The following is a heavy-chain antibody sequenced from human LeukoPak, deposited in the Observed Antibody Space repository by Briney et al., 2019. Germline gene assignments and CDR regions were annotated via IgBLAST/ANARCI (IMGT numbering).Heavy chain of an antibody. D-gene: IGHD1-1*01. CDR1: GFTFTNVW. CDR3: ASHANVWLLGN. CDR2: IISKTGGGTT. V-gene: IGHV3-15*01. Sequence: GRSLRLSCAASGFTFTNVWMSWVRQSPGKGQEWVGRIISKTGGGTTDYVTSVKSRFTISRDDSKNTLYLQMSSLKTEDTAVYYCASHANVWLLGNWGQGTLVTVSS. J-gene: IGHJ1*01.